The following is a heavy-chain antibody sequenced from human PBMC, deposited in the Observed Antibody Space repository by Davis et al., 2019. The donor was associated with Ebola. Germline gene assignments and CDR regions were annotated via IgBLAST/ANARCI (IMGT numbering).Heavy chain of an antibody. CDR1: GYSFTSYW. CDR3: ARRFGLRFLEWPGAFDI. Sequence: GESLKISCKGSGYSFTSYWISWVRQMPGKGLEWMGRIDPSDSYTNYSPSFQGHVTISADKSISTAYLQWSSLKASDTAMYYCARRFGLRFLEWPGAFDIWGQGTMVTVSS. J-gene: IGHJ3*02. CDR2: IDPSDSYT. V-gene: IGHV5-10-1*01. D-gene: IGHD3-3*01.